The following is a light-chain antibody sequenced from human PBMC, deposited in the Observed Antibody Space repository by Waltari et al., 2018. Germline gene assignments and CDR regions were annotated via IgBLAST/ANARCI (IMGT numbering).Light chain of an antibody. CDR1: QSISNK. J-gene: IGKJ2*01. Sequence: EIVMKQSPATLSVSPGERALLSCRASQSISNKLAWYQQNPGQAPRLLIYDASTRATGIPATFSGSGSGTEFTLTISSLQSEDFVVYYCQQYNSWPYTFGQGTKLEIK. CDR2: DAS. CDR3: QQYNSWPYT. V-gene: IGKV3-15*01.